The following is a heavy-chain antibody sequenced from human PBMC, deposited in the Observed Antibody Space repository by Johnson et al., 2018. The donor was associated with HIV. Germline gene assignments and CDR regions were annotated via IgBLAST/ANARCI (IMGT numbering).Heavy chain of an antibody. CDR1: GFTFRSYW. Sequence: VQLVESGGGLVQPWGSLRLSCAASGFTFRSYWMSWVRQAPGKGLEWVANINQDGSEEYYVDSVKGRFTISRDNAKNSLYLQLNSLTAADTAVYYCARERGPWKHLWLRDAFDIWGQGTMVTVSS. CDR2: INQDGSEE. D-gene: IGHD5-18*01. CDR3: ARERGPWKHLWLRDAFDI. J-gene: IGHJ3*02. V-gene: IGHV3-7*01.